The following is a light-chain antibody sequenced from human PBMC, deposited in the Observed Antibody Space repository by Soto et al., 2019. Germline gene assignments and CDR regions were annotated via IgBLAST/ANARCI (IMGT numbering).Light chain of an antibody. CDR1: SSDVGGYNY. CDR2: EVN. Sequence: QSALTQPPSASGSPGQSVTISCTGTSSDVGGYNYVSWYQQHPGKAPKLMIYEVNKRPSGVPDRFSGSKSGNTASLTVSGLQAEDEADYYCSSYAGGNSYVFGTGTKLTVL. V-gene: IGLV2-8*01. CDR3: SSYAGGNSYV. J-gene: IGLJ1*01.